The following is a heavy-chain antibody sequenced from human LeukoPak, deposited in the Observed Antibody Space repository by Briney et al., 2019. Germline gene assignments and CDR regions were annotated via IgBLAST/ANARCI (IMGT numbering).Heavy chain of an antibody. V-gene: IGHV1-46*01. CDR1: GYTFTSYY. D-gene: IGHD5-24*01. J-gene: IGHJ6*02. Sequence: ASVTVSCKASGYTFTSYYMHWVRQAPGQGLEWMGIINPSGGSTSYAQKFQGRVTMTRDTSTSTVYMELSSLRSEDTAVYYCARGPVDNYYYYYGMDVWGQGTTVTVSS. CDR3: ARGPVDNYYYYYGMDV. CDR2: INPSGGST.